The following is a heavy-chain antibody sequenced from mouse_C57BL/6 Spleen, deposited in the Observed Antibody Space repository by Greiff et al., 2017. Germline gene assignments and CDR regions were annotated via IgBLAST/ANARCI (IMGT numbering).Heavy chain of an antibody. CDR1: GYSITSGYY. J-gene: IGHJ3*01. CDR3: AKRWLHAFAY. Sequence: EVQLQESGPGLVKPSQSLSLTCSVTGYSITSGYYWNWIRQFPGNKLEWMGYISYDGSNNYNPSLKNRISITRDTSKNQFFLKLNSVTTEDTATYYCAKRWLHAFAYWGQGTLVTVSA. D-gene: IGHD2-3*01. V-gene: IGHV3-6*01. CDR2: ISYDGSN.